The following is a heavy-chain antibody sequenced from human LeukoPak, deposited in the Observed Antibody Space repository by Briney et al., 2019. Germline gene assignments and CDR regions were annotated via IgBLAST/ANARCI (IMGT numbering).Heavy chain of an antibody. V-gene: IGHV4-59*01. J-gene: IGHJ3*02. D-gene: IGHD3-10*01. Sequence: SETLSLTCTVSGGSITSYYWSWIRQPPGKGLEWIAYIYYSRSTNYNPSLKSRVTISVDTSKNQFSLKLSSVTAADTAVYYCARSDGYGLVDIWGQGTMVTVSS. CDR2: IYYSRST. CDR3: ARSDGYGLVDI. CDR1: GGSITSYY.